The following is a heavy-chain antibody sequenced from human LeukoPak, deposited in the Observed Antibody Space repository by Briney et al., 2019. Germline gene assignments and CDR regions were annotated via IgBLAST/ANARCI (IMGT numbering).Heavy chain of an antibody. J-gene: IGHJ4*02. CDR1: GFIFNNYW. CDR2: IIGEGHER. CDR3: VRDLGGCSGDCHPY. D-gene: IGHD2-21*01. Sequence: GGSLRLSCAGSGFIFNNYWMGWVRQAPGEGLQWVASIIGEGHERHYVDSVKGRFTISRDNAKNSLFLQMDSLRVEDTAVYYCVRDLGGCSGDCHPYWGQGVLVTVSS. V-gene: IGHV3-7*01.